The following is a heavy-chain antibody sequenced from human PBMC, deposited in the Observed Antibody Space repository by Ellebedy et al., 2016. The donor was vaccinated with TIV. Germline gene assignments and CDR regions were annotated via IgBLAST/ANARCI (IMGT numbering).Heavy chain of an antibody. CDR1: AFTSDDYA. CDR2: IGSTGDT. D-gene: IGHD3-10*01. Sequence: GESLKISXIGSAFTSDDYAMHWVRQASGKGLEWVSRIGSTGDTEYSASVKGRFTISREDAKNSLYLQMNNLRGEDTAVYFCARELSFSSVSHYSRLKDGLDVWGQGTTVNVSS. V-gene: IGHV3-13*01. J-gene: IGHJ6*02. CDR3: ARELSFSSVSHYSRLKDGLDV.